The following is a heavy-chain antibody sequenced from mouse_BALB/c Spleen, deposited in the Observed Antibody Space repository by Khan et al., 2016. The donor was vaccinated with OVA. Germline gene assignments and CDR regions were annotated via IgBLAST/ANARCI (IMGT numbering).Heavy chain of an antibody. Sequence: EVQLVESGPGLVKPSQSLSLTCTVTGYLITSDYAWNWIRQFPGNKLEWMGYISYSGNTKYNPSLKSRVSITRDTSKNQFFLQLNSVTIEDTATYYCARMYGGDFDYWGQGTTLTVSS. CDR1: GYLITSDYA. CDR2: ISYSGNT. D-gene: IGHD2-10*02. J-gene: IGHJ2*01. V-gene: IGHV3-2*02. CDR3: ARMYGGDFDY.